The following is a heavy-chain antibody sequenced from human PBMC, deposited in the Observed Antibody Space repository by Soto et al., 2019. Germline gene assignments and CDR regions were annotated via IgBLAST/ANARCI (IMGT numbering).Heavy chain of an antibody. J-gene: IGHJ4*02. V-gene: IGHV2-26*01. CDR2: ILSSGEK. Sequence: QVTLKESGPVLVKPTETLTLTCTVSGFSLSNAMVGVSWIRQSPGKALEWLAHILSSGEKSYSTSLKSRVTISKDTSRSQVVLTMTRMDPVDTATYYCARIGQYAYDFDYWGQGTLVTVSS. CDR1: GFSLSNAMVG. D-gene: IGHD2-2*01. CDR3: ARIGQYAYDFDY.